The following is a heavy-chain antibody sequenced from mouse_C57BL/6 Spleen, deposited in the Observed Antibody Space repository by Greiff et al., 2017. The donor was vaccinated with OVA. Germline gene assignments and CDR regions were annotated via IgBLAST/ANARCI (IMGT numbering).Heavy chain of an antibody. Sequence: QVQLQQSGPELVKPGASVKISCKASGYAFSSSWMNWVKQRPGQGLEWIGRIYPGDGATNYNGKFKGKATLTADKSSSTAYMQLSSLTSEDSAVYFCASPQQGSWFAYWGQGTLVTVSA. CDR1: GYAFSSSW. CDR2: IYPGDGAT. V-gene: IGHV1-82*01. CDR3: ASPQQGSWFAY. J-gene: IGHJ3*01.